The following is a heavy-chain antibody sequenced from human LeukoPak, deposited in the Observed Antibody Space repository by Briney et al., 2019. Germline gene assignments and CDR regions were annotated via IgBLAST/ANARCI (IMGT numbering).Heavy chain of an antibody. CDR3: AKNGDSSGYYSVDY. D-gene: IGHD3-22*01. Sequence: PGRSLRLSCAASGFTFSSYGMHWVRQAPGNGLEWVAVISYDGSNKYYADSVKGRFTISRDNSKNTLYLQMNSLRAEDTAVYYCAKNGDSSGYYSVDYWGQGTLVTVSS. CDR2: ISYDGSNK. CDR1: GFTFSSYG. J-gene: IGHJ4*02. V-gene: IGHV3-30*18.